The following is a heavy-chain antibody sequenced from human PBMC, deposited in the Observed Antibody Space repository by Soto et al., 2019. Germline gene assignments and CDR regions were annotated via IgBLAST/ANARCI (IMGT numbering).Heavy chain of an antibody. CDR1: GFTFSIFS. CDR3: VRDRMWEQWLGPHDAFEI. Sequence: EVQLVESRGGLVQPGGSLRLSCAASGFTFSIFSMSWVRQAPGKGLEWISYVNAAANDIYYTDSVRGRFTISRDNAKNSLYLQMNSLRDDDTAVYYCVRDRMWEQWLGPHDAFEIWGQGTMVTVS. V-gene: IGHV3-48*02. J-gene: IGHJ3*02. D-gene: IGHD6-19*01. CDR2: VNAAANDI.